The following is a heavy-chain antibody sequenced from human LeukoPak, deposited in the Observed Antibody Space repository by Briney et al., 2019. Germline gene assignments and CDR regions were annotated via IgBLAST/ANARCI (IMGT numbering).Heavy chain of an antibody. J-gene: IGHJ4*02. CDR1: GFTFSSYW. CDR3: ARGGTNLYSGSYSYDY. V-gene: IGHV3-7*01. Sequence: GGSLRLSCAASGFTFSSYWMTWVRQAPGKGLEWVANIKQDGSEEYYIDSVKGRFTSSRDNAKNTLYLEMNSLRAEDTAAYYCARGGTNLYSGSYSYDYWGQGTLVTVSS. D-gene: IGHD1-26*01. CDR2: IKQDGSEE.